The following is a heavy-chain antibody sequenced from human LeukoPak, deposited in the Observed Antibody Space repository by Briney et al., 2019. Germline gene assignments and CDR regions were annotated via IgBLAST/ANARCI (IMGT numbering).Heavy chain of an antibody. D-gene: IGHD6-13*01. Sequence: ASVKVSCKASGYGFSSYGISLVRQAPGPGLEWVGLISAYSGNTKYAQKFQGRVTMTTDTSTGTAYIELRSLRSDDTAVYYCARGPMYSTSYYAPDYWGQGTPVTVSS. CDR1: GYGFSSYG. V-gene: IGHV1-18*01. J-gene: IGHJ4*02. CDR3: ARGPMYSTSYYAPDY. CDR2: ISAYSGNT.